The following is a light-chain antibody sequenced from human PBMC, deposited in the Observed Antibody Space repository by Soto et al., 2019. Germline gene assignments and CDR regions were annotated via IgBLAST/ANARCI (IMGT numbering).Light chain of an antibody. CDR2: DVN. Sequence: QSALTQPASMSGSPGQSITISCTGISSDFDYNFISWFQQHPVKAPKLLIFDVNHRPSGVSNRFSGSKSGNTASLTISGLQAEDEADYYCSSYTTSNTLVFGTGTKLTVL. V-gene: IGLV2-14*03. J-gene: IGLJ1*01. CDR1: SSDFDYNF. CDR3: SSYTTSNTLV.